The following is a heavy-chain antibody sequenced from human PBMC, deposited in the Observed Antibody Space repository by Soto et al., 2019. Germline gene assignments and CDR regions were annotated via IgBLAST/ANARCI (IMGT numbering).Heavy chain of an antibody. D-gene: IGHD6-13*01. V-gene: IGHV3-23*01. J-gene: IGHJ4*02. CDR3: AKALGAASGPYYFDY. CDR2: ISDSGGST. CDR1: GFTLSSYA. Sequence: GGSLRLSCGASGFTLSSYAMSWVRQAPGKGLEWVSIISDSGGSTNYADSVKGRFTISRDNSKNTLYLQMNSLSADDTAVYYCAKALGAASGPYYFDYWGQGTLVTVSS.